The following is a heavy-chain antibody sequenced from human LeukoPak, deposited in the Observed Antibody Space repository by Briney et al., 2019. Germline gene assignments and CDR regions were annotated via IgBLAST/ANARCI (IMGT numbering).Heavy chain of an antibody. CDR3: WAVVVPAYYYYYYMDV. Sequence: PGGSLRLSCAASGFTFSSYWMHWVRQAPGKGLVWVSRINSDGSSTSYADSVKGRFTISRDNAKNTLYLQMNSLRAEDTAVYYCWAVVVPAYYYYYYMDVWGKGTTVTISS. J-gene: IGHJ6*03. V-gene: IGHV3-74*01. CDR2: INSDGSST. CDR1: GFTFSSYW. D-gene: IGHD2-2*01.